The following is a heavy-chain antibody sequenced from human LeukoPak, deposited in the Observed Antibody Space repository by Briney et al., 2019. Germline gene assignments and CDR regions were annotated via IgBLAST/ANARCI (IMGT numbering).Heavy chain of an antibody. J-gene: IGHJ4*02. D-gene: IGHD3-10*01. CDR2: ISGSGGST. CDR1: GFTSSSYS. Sequence: GGSLRLSCAASGFTSSSYSMNWVRQAPGKGLEWVSGISGSGGSTDYADSVKGRFTISRDNAKNSLYLQMNSLRAEDTAVYYCAKDVNVGGDYFDYWGQGTLVTVSS. CDR3: AKDVNVGGDYFDY. V-gene: IGHV3-21*01.